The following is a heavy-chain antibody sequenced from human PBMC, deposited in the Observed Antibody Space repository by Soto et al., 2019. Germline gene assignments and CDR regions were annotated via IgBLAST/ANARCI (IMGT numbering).Heavy chain of an antibody. J-gene: IGHJ4*02. Sequence: GGSLRLSCVTSGFTFKSYSMHWLRQAPGKGLEWVAVTSGDGNTKIYADSVKGRFTISRDNSQNMLYLHMNSLRTEDTAVYYCVREVVTTQWYFDNWGQGILVTVSS. D-gene: IGHD1-1*01. V-gene: IGHV3-30-3*01. CDR1: GFTFKSYS. CDR2: TSGDGNTK. CDR3: VREVVTTQWYFDN.